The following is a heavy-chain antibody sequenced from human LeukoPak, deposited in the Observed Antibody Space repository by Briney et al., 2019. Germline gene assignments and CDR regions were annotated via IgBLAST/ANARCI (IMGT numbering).Heavy chain of an antibody. J-gene: IGHJ4*02. D-gene: IGHD3-22*01. CDR3: ARDRGDCDSSGYYGYFDY. CDR1: GGSIRSHY. V-gene: IGHV4-59*11. Sequence: PSETLSLTCTVSGGSIRSHYWSWIRQPPGKGLEWIGYIYYSGSTNYNPSLKSRVTISVDTSKNQFSLKLSSVTAADTAVYYCARDRGDCDSSGYYGYFDYWGQGALVTVSS. CDR2: IYYSGST.